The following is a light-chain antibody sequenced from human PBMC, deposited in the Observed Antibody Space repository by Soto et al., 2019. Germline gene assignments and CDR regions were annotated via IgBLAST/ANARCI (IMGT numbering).Light chain of an antibody. V-gene: IGKV3-15*01. CDR2: DTS. CDR3: QQYSNWPPIT. J-gene: IGKJ5*01. CDR1: QSVSIH. Sequence: ETVMTQSPGTLSVSLGERATLSCRASQSVSIHLAWYQQKPGQAPRLLIYDTSTRATGIPARFSGSGSGTEFTLTISSLQSEDFAVYYCQQYSNWPPITFGQGTQLEIK.